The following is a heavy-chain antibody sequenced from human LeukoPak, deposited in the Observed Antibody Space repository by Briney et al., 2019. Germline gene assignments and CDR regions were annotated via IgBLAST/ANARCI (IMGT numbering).Heavy chain of an antibody. D-gene: IGHD6-19*01. CDR3: ARDHSSGWYEGVDFDY. CDR1: GFTVSSNY. Sequence: GGSLRLSCAASGFTVSSNYMSWVRQAPGKGLEWVSYISSSSSTIYYADSVKGRFTISRDNAKNSLYLQMNSLRAEDTAVYYCARDHSSGWYEGVDFDYWGQGTLVTVSS. CDR2: ISSSSSTI. J-gene: IGHJ4*02. V-gene: IGHV3-48*01.